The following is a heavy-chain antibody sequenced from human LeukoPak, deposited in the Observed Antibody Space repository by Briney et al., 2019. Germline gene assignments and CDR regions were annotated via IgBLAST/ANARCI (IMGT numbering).Heavy chain of an antibody. Sequence: GGSLRLSCAASGFTFSSYGMHWVRQAPGKGLEWVAVIWYDGSNIYYADSVKGRFTISRDNAKNSLYLQMNSLRAEDTAVYYCARGIVATSFDYWGQGTLVTVSS. D-gene: IGHD1-26*01. CDR3: ARGIVATSFDY. CDR2: IWYDGSNI. V-gene: IGHV3-33*01. CDR1: GFTFSSYG. J-gene: IGHJ4*02.